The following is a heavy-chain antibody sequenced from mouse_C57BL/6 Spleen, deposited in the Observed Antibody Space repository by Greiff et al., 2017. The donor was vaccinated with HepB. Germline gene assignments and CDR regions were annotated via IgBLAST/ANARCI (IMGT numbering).Heavy chain of an antibody. CDR2: IYWDDDK. Sequence: QVTLKESGPGLLQSSQTLSLTCSFSGFSLSTSGMGVSWIRQPSGQGLEWLAHIYWDDDKRYHPSLKSRLTISKDTSRNQVFLKITSVDPADTATYYCARSDSSGYWFAYWGQGTLVTVSA. J-gene: IGHJ3*01. D-gene: IGHD3-2*02. CDR1: GFSLSTSGMG. V-gene: IGHV8-12*01. CDR3: ARSDSSGYWFAY.